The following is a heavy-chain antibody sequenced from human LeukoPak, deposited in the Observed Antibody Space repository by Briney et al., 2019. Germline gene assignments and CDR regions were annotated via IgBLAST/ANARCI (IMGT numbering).Heavy chain of an antibody. CDR2: IKSKADGGTI. CDR1: GFTFSDAW. D-gene: IGHD3-22*01. CDR3: SYYYDSSGYVDY. V-gene: IGHV3-15*01. Sequence: GGSLGLSCAASGFTFSDAWMTWVRQAPGKGLEWVGRIKSKADGGTIDYAAPVKGRFTISRDDSKNTVYMQMNSLKTEDTAVYYCSYYYDSSGYVDYWGQGALVTVSS. J-gene: IGHJ4*02.